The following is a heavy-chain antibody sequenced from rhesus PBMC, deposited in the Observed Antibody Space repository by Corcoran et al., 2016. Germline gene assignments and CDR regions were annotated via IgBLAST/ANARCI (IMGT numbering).Heavy chain of an antibody. D-gene: IGHD4-23*01. CDR2: LTSASDKI. Sequence: DLVGPGGDLVQPGGSLRLSCVASGFSFTGYGLNWVRQAPGKGLEWGSGLTSASDKIFYADSVRGRFTVSRDNSKNILFLQMNNLRFEDTAVYYCTKDLQYGAFDFWGQGLRVTVSS. J-gene: IGHJ3*01. CDR3: TKDLQYGAFDF. CDR1: GFSFTGYG. V-gene: IGHV3S5*01.